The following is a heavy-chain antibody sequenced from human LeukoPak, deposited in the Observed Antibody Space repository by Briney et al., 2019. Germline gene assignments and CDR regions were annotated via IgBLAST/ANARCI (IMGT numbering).Heavy chain of an antibody. V-gene: IGHV1-2*02. Sequence: ASVKVSCKASGYTFTSYAMNWVRQAPGQGLEWMGWINPNSGGTNYAQKFQGRVTMTRDTSISTAYMELSRLRSDDTAVYYCARTVDPGIAVAGFYYFDYWGQGTLVTVSS. CDR2: INPNSGGT. CDR3: ARTVDPGIAVAGFYYFDY. D-gene: IGHD6-19*01. CDR1: GYTFTSYA. J-gene: IGHJ4*02.